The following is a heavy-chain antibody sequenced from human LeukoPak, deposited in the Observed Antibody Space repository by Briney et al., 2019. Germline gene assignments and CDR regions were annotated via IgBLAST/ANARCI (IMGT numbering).Heavy chain of an antibody. CDR2: IRYDGSNK. CDR3: AKDRISYGSGSYNFDY. Sequence: GGSLRLSCAASGFTFSSYGMHWVRQAPGKGLEWVAFIRYDGSNKYYADSVKGRFTISRDNSENTLYLQMNSLRAEDTAVYYCAKDRISYGSGSYNFDYWGQGTLVTVSS. V-gene: IGHV3-30*02. D-gene: IGHD3-10*01. J-gene: IGHJ4*02. CDR1: GFTFSSYG.